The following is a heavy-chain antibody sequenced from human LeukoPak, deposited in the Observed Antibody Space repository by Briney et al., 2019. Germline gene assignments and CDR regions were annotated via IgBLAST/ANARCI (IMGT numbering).Heavy chain of an antibody. J-gene: IGHJ4*02. D-gene: IGHD4-23*01. Sequence: PGGSLRLSCAASGFTFSNYWMSWVRQAPGKGLEWVAFIRYDGSNKYYADSVKGRFTISRDNSKNTLYLQMNSLRAEDTAVYYCAKDELLNWGQGTLVTVSS. CDR3: AKDELLN. CDR2: IRYDGSNK. V-gene: IGHV3-30*02. CDR1: GFTFSNYW.